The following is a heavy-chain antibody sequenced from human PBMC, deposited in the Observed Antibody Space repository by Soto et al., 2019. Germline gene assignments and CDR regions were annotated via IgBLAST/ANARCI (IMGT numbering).Heavy chain of an antibody. CDR1: GFTFSSYG. V-gene: IGHV3-23*01. J-gene: IGHJ4*02. CDR3: AKASSPFDY. CDR2: ISGSGGST. Sequence: GGSLRLSCAASGFTFSSYGRSGVRQAPGKGLEWVSAISGSGGSTYYADSVKGRFTISRDNSKNTLYLQMKSLRAEDTDVYYCAKASSPFDYWGQGTLVTVSS.